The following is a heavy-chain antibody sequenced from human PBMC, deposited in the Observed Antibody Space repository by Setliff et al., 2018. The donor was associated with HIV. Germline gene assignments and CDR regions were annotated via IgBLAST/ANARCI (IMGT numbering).Heavy chain of an antibody. D-gene: IGHD4-17*01. J-gene: IGHJ4*02. V-gene: IGHV3-30*18. CDR3: TKPTTVVTSYYFDS. Sequence: LRLSCAASGFTFSNYGMQWVRQAPGKGLEWVAIISYHERDSFYADSVKGRFTISRDSSKNMLYLQMNSLRTEDTAVYYCTKPTTVVTSYYFDSWGQGTQVTV. CDR2: ISYHERDS. CDR1: GFTFSNYG.